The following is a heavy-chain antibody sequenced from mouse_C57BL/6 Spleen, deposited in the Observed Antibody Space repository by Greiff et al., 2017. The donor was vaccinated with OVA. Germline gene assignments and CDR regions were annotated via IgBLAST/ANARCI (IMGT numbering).Heavy chain of an antibody. D-gene: IGHD2-4*01. CDR1: GYSITSGYY. V-gene: IGHV3-6*01. Sequence: VQLKQSGPGLVKPSQSLSLTCSVTGYSITSGYYWNWIRQFPGNKLEWMGYISYDGSNNYNPSLKNRISITRDTSKNQFFLKLNSVTTEDTATYYCARTPLYYDDDGWYFDVWGTGTTVTVSS. J-gene: IGHJ1*03. CDR3: ARTPLYYDDDGWYFDV. CDR2: ISYDGSN.